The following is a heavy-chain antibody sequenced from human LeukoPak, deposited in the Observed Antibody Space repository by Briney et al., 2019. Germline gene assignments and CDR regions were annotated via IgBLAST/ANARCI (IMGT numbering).Heavy chain of an antibody. V-gene: IGHV3-7*03. CDR3: ARDNGWSADF. CDR1: GFTFSRHW. Sequence: GGSLRLSCAASGFTFSRHWMYWDRQAPGKGLEWVANIKQDGSAKPYVDSVKGRFTISRDNAKNSLLLQMNSLRAEDTAVYYCARDNGWSADFWGQGTLVTVSS. D-gene: IGHD2-15*01. J-gene: IGHJ4*02. CDR2: IKQDGSAK.